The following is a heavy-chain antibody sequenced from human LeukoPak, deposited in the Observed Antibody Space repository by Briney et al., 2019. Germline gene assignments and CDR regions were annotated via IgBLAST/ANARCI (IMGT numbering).Heavy chain of an antibody. V-gene: IGHV5-51*01. D-gene: IGHD3-10*01. CDR2: IYPGDSDT. CDR3: ATPGVPYYYYYGMDV. Sequence: GESLKISCKGSGYSFTSYWIGWVRQMPGKGLEWMGIIYPGDSDTRYSPSFQGQVTISADKSISTAYLQWSSLKASDTAMYYCATPGVPYYYYYGMDVWGQGTTVTVSS. J-gene: IGHJ6*02. CDR1: GYSFTSYW.